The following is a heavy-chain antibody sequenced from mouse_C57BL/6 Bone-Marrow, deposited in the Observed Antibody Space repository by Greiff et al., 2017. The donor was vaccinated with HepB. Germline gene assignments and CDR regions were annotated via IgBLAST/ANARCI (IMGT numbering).Heavy chain of an antibody. CDR2: ISSGDDYI. CDR1: GFTFSSYA. J-gene: IGHJ3*01. V-gene: IGHV5-9-1*02. D-gene: IGHD2-3*01. Sequence: EVKLMESGEGLVKPGGSLKLSCAASGFTFSSYAMSWVRQTPEKRLEWVAYISSGDDYIYYADTVKGRFTISRDNARNTLYLQMSSLKSEDTAMYYCTRGWLPRFAYWGQGTLVTVSA. CDR3: TRGWLPRFAY.